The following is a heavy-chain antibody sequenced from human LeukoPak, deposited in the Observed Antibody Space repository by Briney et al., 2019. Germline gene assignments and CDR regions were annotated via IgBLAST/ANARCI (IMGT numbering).Heavy chain of an antibody. CDR1: GFTFSTYA. J-gene: IGHJ3*02. Sequence: GGSLRLSCSASGFTFSTYAIHWVRQAPGKGLEWVAVISYDGSNKYYADSVKGRFTISRDNSKNSLYLQMNSLRTEDTAVYYCARVLSVAGILMAFDIWGQGTMVTVSS. D-gene: IGHD6-19*01. CDR2: ISYDGSNK. V-gene: IGHV3-30-3*01. CDR3: ARVLSVAGILMAFDI.